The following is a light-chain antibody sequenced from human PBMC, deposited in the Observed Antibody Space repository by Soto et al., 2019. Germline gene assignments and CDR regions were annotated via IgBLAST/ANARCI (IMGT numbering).Light chain of an antibody. Sequence: DIVMTQSPGSLAVSLGERATINCKYSQSVLYNYNNKNNLAWYQQKPGQPPKLLIYWASTRKSGVPDRFSGSESGTDFTLTISSLQAEDVAVYYCQQYYSTPRTFGQGTKVEIK. V-gene: IGKV4-1*01. CDR3: QQYYSTPRT. CDR2: WAS. J-gene: IGKJ1*01. CDR1: QSVLYNYNNKNN.